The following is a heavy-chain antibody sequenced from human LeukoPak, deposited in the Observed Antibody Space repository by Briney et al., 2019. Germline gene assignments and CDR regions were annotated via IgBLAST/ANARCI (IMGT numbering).Heavy chain of an antibody. V-gene: IGHV4-34*01. J-gene: IGHJ5*02. D-gene: IGHD3-3*01. CDR1: GGSFSGYY. Sequence: SETLSLTCAVYGGSFSGYYWSWIRQPPGKGLEWIGEINHSGSTNYNPSLKSRVTISVDTSKNQFSLKLSTVTAADTAVYYCARGQYYDFWSGYPPHNWFDPWGQGTPVTVSS. CDR3: ARGQYYDFWSGYPPHNWFDP. CDR2: INHSGST.